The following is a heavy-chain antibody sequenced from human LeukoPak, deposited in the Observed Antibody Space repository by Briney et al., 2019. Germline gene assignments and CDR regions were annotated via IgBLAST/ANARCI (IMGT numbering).Heavy chain of an antibody. J-gene: IGHJ4*02. CDR1: GYTLTELS. D-gene: IGHD3-22*01. CDR2: FDPEDGET. CDR3: ATPPYYYDSSGYPGYFDY. Sequence: ASVKVSCKVSGYTLTELSMHWVRQAPGKGLEWMGGFDPEDGETIYARKFQGRVTMTEDTSTDTAYMELSSLRSEDTAVYYCATPPYYYDSSGYPGYFDYWGQGTLVTVSS. V-gene: IGHV1-24*01.